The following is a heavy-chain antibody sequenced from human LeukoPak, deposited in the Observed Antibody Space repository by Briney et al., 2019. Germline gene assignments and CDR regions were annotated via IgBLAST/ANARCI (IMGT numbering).Heavy chain of an antibody. CDR1: GYSFTTYW. J-gene: IGHJ5*02. D-gene: IGHD2-2*01. CDR3: ARESRGYCSSTTCRWFDP. Sequence: GESLKISCKGSGYSFTTYWIAWVRQMPGKGLEWMGIIYPGDSDTRYSPSFQGQVTISADKSIGTAYLQWSSLKASDTAMYYCARESRGYCSSTTCRWFDPWGQGTLVTVSS. CDR2: IYPGDSDT. V-gene: IGHV5-51*01.